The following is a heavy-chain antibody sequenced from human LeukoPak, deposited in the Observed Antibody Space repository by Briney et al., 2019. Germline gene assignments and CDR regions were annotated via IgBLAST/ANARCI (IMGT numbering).Heavy chain of an antibody. CDR1: GFTFRSYW. Sequence: GGSLRLSCEVSGFTFRSYWMHWVRQAPEKGLLRVSRISTDGGSTNYADSVKGRFTISRDNSKNTLYLQMNSLRAEDTAVYYCARFKGNYYDSSGYSPYFDYWGQGTLVTVSS. J-gene: IGHJ4*02. CDR3: ARFKGNYYDSSGYSPYFDY. CDR2: ISTDGGST. D-gene: IGHD3-22*01. V-gene: IGHV3-74*01.